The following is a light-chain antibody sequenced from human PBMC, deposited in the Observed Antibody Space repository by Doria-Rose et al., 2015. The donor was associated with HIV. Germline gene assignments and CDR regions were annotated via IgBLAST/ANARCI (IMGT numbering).Light chain of an antibody. V-gene: IGKV3-15*01. CDR2: GAS. CDR3: QQFNNWPPERT. Sequence: LSVSPGERAALSCSASQSVSSDLAWYQQKPGQAPRLLIYGASSRASGVPARFSGNGSETEFTLTITNLRSEDSAIYYCQQFNNWPPERTFGRGTKVEIK. CDR1: QSVSSD. J-gene: IGKJ1*01.